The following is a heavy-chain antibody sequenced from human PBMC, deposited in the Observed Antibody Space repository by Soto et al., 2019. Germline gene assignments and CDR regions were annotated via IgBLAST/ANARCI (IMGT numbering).Heavy chain of an antibody. Sequence: QVQLVQSGAEVKKPGASVKVSCKASGYTFTSYGISWVRQAPGQGLEWMGWISGYNGNTKYAQKLQGRVTMTTDTATRTAYMELRSLRFEDTAVYYFARDLGGQIVDYWGQGTLVTVSS. CDR1: GYTFTSYG. CDR3: ARDLGGQIVDY. D-gene: IGHD1-26*01. CDR2: ISGYNGNT. J-gene: IGHJ4*02. V-gene: IGHV1-18*01.